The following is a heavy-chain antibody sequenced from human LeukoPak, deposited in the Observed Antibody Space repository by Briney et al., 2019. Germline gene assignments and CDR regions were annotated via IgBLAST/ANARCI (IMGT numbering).Heavy chain of an antibody. CDR3: ARHDYGEKIYYYYYYMDV. Sequence: GGSLLLSCAASGFTFSSYRMNWVRQAPGNGLEWVSYISSSSNNIYYADSVKGRFTISRDNSKNTLYLQMNSLRAEDTAVYYCARHDYGEKIYYYYYYMDVWGKGTTVTVSS. CDR2: ISSSSNNI. D-gene: IGHD4-17*01. J-gene: IGHJ6*03. V-gene: IGHV3-48*01. CDR1: GFTFSSYR.